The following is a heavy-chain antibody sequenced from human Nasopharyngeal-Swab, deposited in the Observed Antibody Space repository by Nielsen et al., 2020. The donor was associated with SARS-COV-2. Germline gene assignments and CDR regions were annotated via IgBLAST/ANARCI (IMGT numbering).Heavy chain of an antibody. CDR3: TRVLVAAGPMLDY. D-gene: IGHD2-15*01. Sequence: GESLKTSCTASGFSFVDYAMSWFRQAPGKGLEWIAFIRSNIHGGTTEYAASVRGRFVMSRDDSKLIAYLLLNSLKTEDTGVYYCTRVLVAAGPMLDYWGQGTLVTVSS. CDR1: GFSFVDYA. V-gene: IGHV3-49*03. CDR2: IRSNIHGGTT. J-gene: IGHJ4*02.